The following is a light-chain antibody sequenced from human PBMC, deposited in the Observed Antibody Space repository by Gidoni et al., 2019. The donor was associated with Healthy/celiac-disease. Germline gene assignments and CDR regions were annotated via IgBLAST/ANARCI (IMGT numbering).Light chain of an antibody. CDR2: YDD. CDR3: AAWDDSLNGWV. J-gene: IGLJ3*02. V-gene: IGLV1-36*01. CDR1: SYNIGNHA. Sequence: QSVLTQPTSVSEAPRQMVTISCSGSSYNIGNHAVNWYQQLPGKAPKLLIYYDDLLHSGVSDRFSGSKSGTSASLAISGLQSEDEADYYCAAWDDSLNGWVFGGGTKLTVL.